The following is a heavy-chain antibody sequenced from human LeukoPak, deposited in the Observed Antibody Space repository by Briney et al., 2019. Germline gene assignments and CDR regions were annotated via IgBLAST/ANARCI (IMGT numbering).Heavy chain of an antibody. CDR3: ARGIGYCSGGSCYAYDY. V-gene: IGHV1-2*04. CDR1: GYTFTGYY. D-gene: IGHD2-15*01. CDR2: INPNSGGT. J-gene: IGHJ4*02. Sequence: ASVKVSCKASGYTFTGYYMHWVRQAPGQGLEWMGWINPNSGGTNYAQKFQGWVTMTRDTSISTAYMELSRLRSDDTAVYYCARGIGYCSGGSCYAYDYWGQGTLVTVSS.